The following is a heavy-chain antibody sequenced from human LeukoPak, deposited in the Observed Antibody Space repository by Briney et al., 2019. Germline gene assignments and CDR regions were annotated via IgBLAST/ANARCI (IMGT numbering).Heavy chain of an antibody. CDR2: ISGSGGST. D-gene: IGHD2-21*02. J-gene: IGHJ4*02. V-gene: IGHV3-23*01. CDR1: GFTFSSYA. CDR3: AKAYCGGDCWPYY. Sequence: GGSLRLSCAASGFTFSSYAMRWVRQAPGKGLEWVSGISGSGGSTHYADSVKGRFTISRDNSMNTLNLQMNSLRAEDTAVYYCAKAYCGGDCWPYYWGQGSLVTVSS.